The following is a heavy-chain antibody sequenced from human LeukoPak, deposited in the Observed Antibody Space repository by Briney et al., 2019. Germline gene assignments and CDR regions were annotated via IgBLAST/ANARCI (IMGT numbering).Heavy chain of an antibody. Sequence: ASVKVSCKASGYTFTGHYIHWVRQAPGQGLEWMGCITPNDGGTNYAQKFKGRVTMTRDTSITTAYMELRRLTYDDTAVYYCARDRDGYNRITDYWGQGTLVTVSS. CDR2: ITPNDGGT. V-gene: IGHV1-2*02. CDR1: GYTFTGHY. CDR3: ARDRDGYNRITDY. D-gene: IGHD5-24*01. J-gene: IGHJ4*02.